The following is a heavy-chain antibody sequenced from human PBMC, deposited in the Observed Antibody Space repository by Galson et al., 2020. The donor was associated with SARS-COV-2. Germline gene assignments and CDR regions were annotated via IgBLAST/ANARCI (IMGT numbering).Heavy chain of an antibody. CDR1: GVTFSNYG. V-gene: IGHV3-23*01. CDR3: GKGRGTHSPQGES. Sequence: TGGSLRLSCVMSGVTFSNYGMSWVRQAPGKGLEWVSFISASDNQILYAESVKGRFIISRDDSKSMLFLQMSSLRAEDAAVYYCGKGRGTHSPQGESWGQGTQVTVSS. D-gene: IGHD3-10*01. CDR2: ISASDNQI. J-gene: IGHJ4*02.